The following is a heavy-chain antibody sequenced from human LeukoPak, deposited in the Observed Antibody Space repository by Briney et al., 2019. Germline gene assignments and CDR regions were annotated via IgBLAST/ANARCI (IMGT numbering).Heavy chain of an antibody. CDR2: INHSGST. J-gene: IGHJ6*02. CDR1: GGSISSSSYY. D-gene: IGHD3-10*01. CDR3: ARGCRGSGSMVMGYYYYGMDV. V-gene: IGHV4-39*07. Sequence: SETLSLTCTVSGGSISSSSYYWSWIRQPPGKGLEWIGEINHSGSTNYNPSLKSRVTISVDTSKNQFSLKLSSVTAADTAVYYCARGCRGSGSMVMGYYYYGMDVWGQGTTVTVSS.